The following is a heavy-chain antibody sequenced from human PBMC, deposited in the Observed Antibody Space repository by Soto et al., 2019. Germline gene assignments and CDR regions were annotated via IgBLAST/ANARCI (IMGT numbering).Heavy chain of an antibody. CDR1: GGSISSSNYY. CDR2: IYYNGRT. CDR3: ARQEGYLAGCQGF. D-gene: IGHD3-22*01. V-gene: IGHV4-39*01. Sequence: QLQLQESGPGLEKPSETLSLTCNVSGGSISSSNYYWGWIRQPPGEGLQWIGSIYYNGRTNYNPSFQSRVTISQDTSKNQFFLKMSSVTAADTAVYYCARQEGYLAGCQGFWGQGALVTVSS. J-gene: IGHJ4*02.